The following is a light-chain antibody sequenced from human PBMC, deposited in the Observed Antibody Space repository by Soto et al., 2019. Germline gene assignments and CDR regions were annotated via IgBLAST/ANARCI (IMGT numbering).Light chain of an antibody. CDR2: AAS. CDR1: ESIISY. Sequence: DIQMTQSPSSLSASVGDIFTITCRASESIISYLHWYQQKPGKAPKLLIYAASSLQSEVPSRFSGSRSGPEFTLTINSLQSEDFAIYYCQPYNNWPLTFGGGTKVDIK. J-gene: IGKJ4*01. V-gene: IGKV1-39*01. CDR3: QPYNNWPLT.